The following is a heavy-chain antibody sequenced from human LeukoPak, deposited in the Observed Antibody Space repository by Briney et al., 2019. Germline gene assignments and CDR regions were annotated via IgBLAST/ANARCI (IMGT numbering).Heavy chain of an antibody. V-gene: IGHV3-21*04. Sequence: AGGSLRLSCAASGFTFSSYSMNWVRQAPGKGLEWVSSISSSSSYIYYADSVRGRFTISRDNAKNSLYLQMNSLRAEDTAVYYCARDLYDYVWGSYRTIDYWGQGTLVTVSS. CDR3: ARDLYDYVWGSYRTIDY. D-gene: IGHD3-16*02. CDR2: ISSSSSYI. J-gene: IGHJ4*02. CDR1: GFTFSSYS.